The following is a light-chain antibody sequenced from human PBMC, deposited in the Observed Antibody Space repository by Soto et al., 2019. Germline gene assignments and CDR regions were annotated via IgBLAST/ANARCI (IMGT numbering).Light chain of an antibody. CDR1: QSISSY. J-gene: IGKJ1*01. CDR3: QQYNSYSPT. Sequence: DIQMTQSPSSLSASVGDRVTITCPASQSISSYLNWYQQKPGKAPKLLIYAASSLQSGVPSRFSGSGSGTDFTLTISSLQPEDFATYYCQQYNSYSPTFGQGTKVDIK. CDR2: AAS. V-gene: IGKV1-39*01.